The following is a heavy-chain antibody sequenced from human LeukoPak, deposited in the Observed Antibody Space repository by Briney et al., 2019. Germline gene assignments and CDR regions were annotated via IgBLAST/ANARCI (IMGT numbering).Heavy chain of an antibody. CDR2: IGTSSTII. D-gene: IGHD3-16*02. CDR1: GFTFSSYS. V-gene: IGHV3-48*02. J-gene: IGHJ4*02. Sequence: GGSLRLSCAASGFTFSSYSMNWVRQAPGKGLEWISYIGTSSTIIYNADSVQGRFTISRDNARNSLYPQMNSLRDEDTAVHFCVRVGSGYPDWGQGTLVTVSS. CDR3: VRVGSGYPD.